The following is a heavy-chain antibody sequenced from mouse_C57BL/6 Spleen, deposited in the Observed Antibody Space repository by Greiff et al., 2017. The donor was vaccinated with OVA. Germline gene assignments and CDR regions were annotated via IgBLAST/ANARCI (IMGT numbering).Heavy chain of an antibody. V-gene: IGHV3-6*01. CDR2: ISYDGSN. CDR1: GYSITSGYY. J-gene: IGHJ2*01. D-gene: IGHD4-1*01. CDR3: ARGLPNWDFDY. Sequence: EVKLQESGPGLVKPSQSLSLTCSVTGYSITSGYYWNWIRQFPGNKLEWMGYISYDGSNNYNPSLKNRISITRDTSKNQFFLKLNSVTTEDTATYYCARGLPNWDFDYWGQGTTLTVSS.